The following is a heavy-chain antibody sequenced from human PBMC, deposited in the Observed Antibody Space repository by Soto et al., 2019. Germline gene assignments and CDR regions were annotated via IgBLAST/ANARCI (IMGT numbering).Heavy chain of an antibody. CDR2: ISPYSKYR. Sequence: GGSLRLSCVASGFTFSDFYMTWIRQAPGKGLEWLSYISPYSKYREYADSVKGRHTISRDNAKKSLYLQMNSLRAEDTAVYYCVRGGGGGQFDSWGRGTLVTVSS. CDR1: GFTFSDFY. D-gene: IGHD2-21*01. J-gene: IGHJ4*02. V-gene: IGHV3-11*06. CDR3: VRGGGGGQFDS.